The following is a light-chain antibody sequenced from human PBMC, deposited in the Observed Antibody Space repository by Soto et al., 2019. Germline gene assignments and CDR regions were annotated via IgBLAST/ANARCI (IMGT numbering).Light chain of an antibody. Sequence: EIVLTQSPGTLSLSPGERATLSCRASQSVSSSYLAWYQQKPGQAPRLRIYGASSRATGIPDRFSGSGSGTVFTLTISRLEPEDFAVYYCQQYGSSPRTFGQGTKVEIK. CDR3: QQYGSSPRT. V-gene: IGKV3-20*01. J-gene: IGKJ1*01. CDR2: GAS. CDR1: QSVSSSY.